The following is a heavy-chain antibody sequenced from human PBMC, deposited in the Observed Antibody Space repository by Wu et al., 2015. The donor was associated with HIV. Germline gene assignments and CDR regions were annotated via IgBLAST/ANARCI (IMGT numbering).Heavy chain of an antibody. D-gene: IGHD6-19*01. J-gene: IGHJ6*02. V-gene: IGHV1-69*05. CDR3: ARSSSLWGWSMDV. Sequence: QVQLVQSGAEVKKPGSSVKVSCKASGGTLRDYAISWVRQAPGQGLEWMGGISPRFGTAHYAQQFQGRVTIITDSSTSTSYMELSSLTSDDTAVYYCARSSSLWGWSMDVWGQGTTVTVSS. CDR1: GGTLRDYA. CDR2: ISPRFGTA.